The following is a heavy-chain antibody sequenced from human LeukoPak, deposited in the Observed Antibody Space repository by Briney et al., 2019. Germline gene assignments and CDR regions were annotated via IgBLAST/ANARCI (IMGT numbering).Heavy chain of an antibody. Sequence: SETLSLTCAVYGGSFSGYYWSWIRQPPGKGLKWIGEINHSGSTNYNPSLKSRVTISVDTSKNQFSLKLSSMTAADTAMYYCARSYCGGDCYHFDYWGQGTLVTVSS. J-gene: IGHJ4*02. V-gene: IGHV4-34*01. CDR2: INHSGST. CDR3: ARSYCGGDCYHFDY. CDR1: GGSFSGYY. D-gene: IGHD2-21*02.